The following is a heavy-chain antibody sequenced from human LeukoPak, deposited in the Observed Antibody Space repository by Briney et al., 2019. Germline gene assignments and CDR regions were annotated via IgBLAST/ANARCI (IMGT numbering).Heavy chain of an antibody. Sequence: KPSQTLSLTCTASGDSMSSGSYYWSWIRQPAGRGLEWIGRIYNGGSTNYNPSLKSRVTISLDTSKNQFSLKLTSVTAADTAVYYCARGPHCSGGSRYSVSDYWGQGTLVTVSS. CDR1: GDSMSSGSYY. CDR2: IYNGGST. J-gene: IGHJ4*02. D-gene: IGHD2-15*01. CDR3: ARGPHCSGGSRYSVSDY. V-gene: IGHV4-61*02.